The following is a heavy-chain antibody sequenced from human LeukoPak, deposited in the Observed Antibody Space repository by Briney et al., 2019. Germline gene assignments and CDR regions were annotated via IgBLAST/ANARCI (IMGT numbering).Heavy chain of an antibody. V-gene: IGHV4-38-2*02. D-gene: IGHD6-13*01. CDR3: AKTRSTWYSGVAFDM. Sequence: SETLSLTSNVSGYSISSGYYWGWIRQPPGKGLEWIGSIYHSGRTYYNPSHRRRVIISLDTSKHQFSLKLSSVTAPDTAVYFCAKTRSTWYSGVAFDMGGQGAMVTVPS. J-gene: IGHJ3*02. CDR1: GYSISSGYY. CDR2: IYHSGRT.